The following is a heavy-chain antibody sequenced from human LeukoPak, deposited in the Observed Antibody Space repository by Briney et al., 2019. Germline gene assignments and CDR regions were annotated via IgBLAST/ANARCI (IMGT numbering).Heavy chain of an antibody. CDR2: INSDGSIT. Sequence: GGSLRLSCAASGFTFTTYWMHWVRQAPGKGLVWVSHINSDGSITSYADSVKGRFTISRDNAKNSLYLQINSLRADDAVIYYCARDSGRLYIDYWGQGTLVTVSS. J-gene: IGHJ4*02. CDR1: GFTFTTYW. D-gene: IGHD1-26*01. CDR3: ARDSGRLYIDY. V-gene: IGHV3-74*01.